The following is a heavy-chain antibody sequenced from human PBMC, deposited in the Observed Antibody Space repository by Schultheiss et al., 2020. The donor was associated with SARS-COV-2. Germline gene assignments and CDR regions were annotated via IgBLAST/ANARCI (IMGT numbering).Heavy chain of an antibody. D-gene: IGHD3-3*01. CDR1: GGSISSYY. J-gene: IGHJ5*02. V-gene: IGHV4-59*12. CDR3: ARGQRITIFGVVENWFDP. CDR2: IYYSGST. Sequence: SQTLSLTCTVSGGSISSYYWSWIRQPPGKGLEWIGYIYYSGSTNYNPSLKSRVTMSVDTSKNQFSLKLGSVTAADTAVYYCARGQRITIFGVVENWFDPWGQGTLVTVSS.